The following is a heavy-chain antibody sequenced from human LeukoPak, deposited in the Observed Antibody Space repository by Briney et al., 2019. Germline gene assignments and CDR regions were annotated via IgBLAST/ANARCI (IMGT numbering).Heavy chain of an antibody. Sequence: SETLSLTCAVYGGSFSGYYWSWLRQPPGEGLEWIGEINHSGSTNYNPSLKSRVTISVDTSKNQFSLKLSSVTAADTAVYYCATSSGWYHEFDYWGQGTLVTVSS. J-gene: IGHJ4*02. CDR3: ATSSGWYHEFDY. CDR1: GGSFSGYY. D-gene: IGHD6-19*01. CDR2: INHSGST. V-gene: IGHV4-34*01.